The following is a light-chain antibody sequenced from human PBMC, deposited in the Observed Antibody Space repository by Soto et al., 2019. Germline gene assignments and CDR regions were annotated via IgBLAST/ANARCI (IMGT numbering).Light chain of an antibody. V-gene: IGKV1-5*03. CDR3: QQYNSYPWT. CDR1: QSISSW. J-gene: IGKJ1*01. CDR2: KAS. Sequence: DIQMTQSPSTLSASVGDRVTITCRASQSISSWLAWYQQKPGKAPKLLIYKASSLESGVPSRFSGSGSGTEFTLTLSNLQPDDFPTYYCQQYNSYPWTFGQGTKVQIK.